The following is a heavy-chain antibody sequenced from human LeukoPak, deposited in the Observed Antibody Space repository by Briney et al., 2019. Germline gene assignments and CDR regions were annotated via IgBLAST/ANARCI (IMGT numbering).Heavy chain of an antibody. CDR3: ARGGITAMDGC. D-gene: IGHD5-18*01. J-gene: IGHJ4*02. CDR2: INSDGSST. CDR1: GFTFSNYW. Sequence: GGSLRLSCAASGFTFSNYWMHWVRLAPGKGLVWVSRINSDGSSTTYADSVKGRFTMSRDNAKNTLYLQMNSLRAEDTAVYYCARGGITAMDGCWGQGTLVTVSS. V-gene: IGHV3-74*01.